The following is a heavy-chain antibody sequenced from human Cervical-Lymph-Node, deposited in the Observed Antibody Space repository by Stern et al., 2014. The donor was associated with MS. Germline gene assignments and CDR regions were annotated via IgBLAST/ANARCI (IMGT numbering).Heavy chain of an antibody. J-gene: IGHJ4*02. CDR2: AYDRRTS. CDR1: GGSISSSSYF. V-gene: IGHV4-39*01. CDR3: SGAYYYASGTYYPDY. D-gene: IGHD3-10*01. Sequence: QVQLQESGPGLVRTSETLSLTCTVSGGSISSSSYFWVWIRPSPGKGLAWIGSAYDRRTSYSNRSIKSRVIVSEDTSKNQYSLRRSSVTAADTAVYYCSGAYYYASGTYYPDYWGQGTLITVSS.